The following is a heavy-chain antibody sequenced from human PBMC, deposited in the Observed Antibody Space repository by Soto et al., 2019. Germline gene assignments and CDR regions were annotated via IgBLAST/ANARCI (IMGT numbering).Heavy chain of an antibody. J-gene: IGHJ6*02. CDR3: AREDYYYYGMDV. Sequence: GSLRLSCAASGFTFSSYAMHWVRQAPGKGLEWVAVISYDGSNKYYADSVKGRFTISRDNSKNTLYLQMNSLRAEDTAVYYCAREDYYYYGMDVWGQGTTVTVSS. V-gene: IGHV3-30-3*01. CDR2: ISYDGSNK. CDR1: GFTFSSYA.